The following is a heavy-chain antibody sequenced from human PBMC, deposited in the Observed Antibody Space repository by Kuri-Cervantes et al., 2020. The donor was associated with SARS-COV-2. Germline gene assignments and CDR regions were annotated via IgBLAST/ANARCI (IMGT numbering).Heavy chain of an antibody. CDR2: ISWNSGSI. D-gene: IGHD1-26*01. J-gene: IGHJ3*02. CDR1: GFTFDDYA. Sequence: SLKISCAASGFTFDDYAMHWVRQAPGKGLEWVSGISWNSGSIGYADSVKGRFTISRDNAKNSLYLQMNSLRAEDTAVYYCARDPDSGSYYGAFDIWGQGTMVTVSS. CDR3: ARDPDSGSYYGAFDI. V-gene: IGHV3-9*01.